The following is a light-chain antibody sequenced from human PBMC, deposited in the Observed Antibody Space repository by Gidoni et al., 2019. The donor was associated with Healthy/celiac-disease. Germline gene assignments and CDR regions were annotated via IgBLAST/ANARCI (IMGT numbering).Light chain of an antibody. V-gene: IGKV3-15*01. CDR1: QSVSSN. Sequence: EIVMTQSPATLSVSPGERATLSCRASQSVSSNLAWYQQKPGQAPRLLIYGAYTRATGIPARFSGSGSGTEFTLTISSLQSEDFAFYYCQQYNNWPPYSFGQGTKLEIK. CDR3: QQYNNWPPYS. CDR2: GAY. J-gene: IGKJ2*03.